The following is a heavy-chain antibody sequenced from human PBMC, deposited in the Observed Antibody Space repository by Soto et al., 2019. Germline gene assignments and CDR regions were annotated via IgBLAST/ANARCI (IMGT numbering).Heavy chain of an antibody. D-gene: IGHD5-12*01. CDR2: IHAANGYT. J-gene: IGHJ3*02. CDR1: GYTFTSYL. V-gene: IGHV1-3*01. Sequence: QVLLVQSGAELKKPGASVKISCKASGYTFTSYLVHWLRQASGQRLEWMGWIHAANGYTKYSQTFHGRFTITRDTSARTVYMDLSNLRSEDTAVYYCARVQYSGDDFKLALDIWGQGTVVSVSS. CDR3: ARVQYSGDDFKLALDI.